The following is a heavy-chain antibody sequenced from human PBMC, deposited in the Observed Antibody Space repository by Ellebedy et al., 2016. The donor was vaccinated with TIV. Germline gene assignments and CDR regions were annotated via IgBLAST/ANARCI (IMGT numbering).Heavy chain of an antibody. CDR2: MNPNSGNT. J-gene: IGHJ5*02. Sequence: ASVKVSCKASGYTFISYDIDWVRQATGQGREWMGWMNPNSGNTEYAQKFQGRVTINRNTPRTTAYMELSSLISEDTAVYYCARVEKEQWLVTTHWFDPWGQGTLVTVSS. D-gene: IGHD6-19*01. V-gene: IGHV1-8*01. CDR1: GYTFISYD. CDR3: ARVEKEQWLVTTHWFDP.